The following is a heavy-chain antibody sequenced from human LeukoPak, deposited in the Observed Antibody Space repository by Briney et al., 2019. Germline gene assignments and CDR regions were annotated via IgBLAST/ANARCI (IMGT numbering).Heavy chain of an antibody. V-gene: IGHV3-11*03. Sequence: GGSLRLSCAASGFIFSDYYMTWIRQAPGKGLEWVSYISSSSSHTNYADSVKGRFTISRDNAKKSLYLQMNSLRAEDTAVYYCARRSGINCYDSSGYYSDYWGQGTLVTLSP. D-gene: IGHD3-22*01. CDR1: GFIFSDYY. J-gene: IGHJ4*02. CDR2: ISSSSSHT. CDR3: ARRSGINCYDSSGYYSDY.